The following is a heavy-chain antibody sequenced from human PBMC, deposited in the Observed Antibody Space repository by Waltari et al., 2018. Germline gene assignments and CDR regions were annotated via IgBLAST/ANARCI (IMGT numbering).Heavy chain of an antibody. CDR1: GGSISSGSYY. CDR2: IYTSGST. Sequence: QVQLQESGPGLVKPSQTLSLTCTVSGGSISSGSYYWSWIRQPAGKGLEWIGRIYTSGSTNYNPALKSRVTISVDTSKNQFSLKLSSVTAADTAVYYCARSTTVIQDFDYWGQGTLVTVSS. V-gene: IGHV4-61*02. J-gene: IGHJ4*02. CDR3: ARSTTVIQDFDY. D-gene: IGHD4-17*01.